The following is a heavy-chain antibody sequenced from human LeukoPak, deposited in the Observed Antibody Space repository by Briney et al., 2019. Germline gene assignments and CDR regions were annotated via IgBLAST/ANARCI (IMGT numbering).Heavy chain of an antibody. CDR3: ARGLVYYYYGMDV. D-gene: IGHD3-16*01. CDR2: IWYDGSNK. V-gene: IGHV3-33*01. J-gene: IGHJ6*04. Sequence: PGGSLRLSCAASGFTFSSYGMHWVRQAPGKGLEWVAVIWYDGSNKYYADSVKGRFTISRDNSKNTPYLQMNSLRAEDTAVYYCARGLVYYYYGMDVWGKGTTVTVSS. CDR1: GFTFSSYG.